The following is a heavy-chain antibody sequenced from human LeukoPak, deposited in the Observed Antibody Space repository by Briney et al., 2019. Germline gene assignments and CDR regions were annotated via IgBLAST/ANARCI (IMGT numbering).Heavy chain of an antibody. V-gene: IGHV3-48*04. D-gene: IGHD3-10*01. CDR2: ISSSGSTI. CDR3: VRDRSYARGGNYYGSGSYYPLDY. CDR1: GFTFSNNG. Sequence: QSGGSLRLSCAASGFTFSNNGMTWVRQAPGKGMEWVSYISSSGSTIYYADSVKGRFTISRDNAKNSLYLQMNSLRAEDTAVYYCVRDRSYARGGNYYGSGSYYPLDYWGQGTLVTVSS. J-gene: IGHJ4*02.